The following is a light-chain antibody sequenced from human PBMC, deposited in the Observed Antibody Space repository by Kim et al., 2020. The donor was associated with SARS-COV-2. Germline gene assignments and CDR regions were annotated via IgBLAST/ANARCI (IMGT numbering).Light chain of an antibody. CDR2: DAS. CDR1: QSISSW. CDR3: QQYNSYWT. V-gene: IGKV1-5*01. Sequence: DIQMTQSPSTLFASVGDRVTITCRASQSISSWLAWYQQKPGKAPNLLIYDASSLESGVPSRFSGSGSGTEFTLTISSLQPDDFATYYCQQYNSYWTFGQGTKVDIK. J-gene: IGKJ1*01.